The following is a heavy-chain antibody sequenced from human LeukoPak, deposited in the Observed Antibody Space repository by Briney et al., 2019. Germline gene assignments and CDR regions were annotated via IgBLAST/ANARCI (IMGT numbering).Heavy chain of an antibody. CDR3: ARDLDTAFY. CDR1: RFTFNTYA. V-gene: IGHV3-23*01. D-gene: IGHD5-18*01. Sequence: PGGSLRLSCVASRFTFNTYAVNWVRQAPGKGLEWVSAISSNGDITYYADSVKGRFTISRDNSKNTLYLQMNSLRAEDTAVYYCARDLDTAFYWGQGTLVTVSS. CDR2: ISSNGDIT. J-gene: IGHJ4*02.